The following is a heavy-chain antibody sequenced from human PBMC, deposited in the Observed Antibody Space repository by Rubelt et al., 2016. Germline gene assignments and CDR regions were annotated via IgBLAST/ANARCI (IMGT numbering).Heavy chain of an antibody. CDR2: IYSSGST. CDR1: GFTVSSNY. J-gene: IGHJ3*02. D-gene: IGHD3-16*01. Sequence: EVQLVESGGGLIQPGGSLRLSCAASGFTVSSNYMSWVRQAPGKGLDWVSVIYSSGSTYYADSVKGRFTISRDNSKKTRYLEMNSMRAEETAVYYWARVTCGGINAFDIWGQGTMVTVSS. V-gene: IGHV3-53*01. CDR3: ARVTCGGINAFDI.